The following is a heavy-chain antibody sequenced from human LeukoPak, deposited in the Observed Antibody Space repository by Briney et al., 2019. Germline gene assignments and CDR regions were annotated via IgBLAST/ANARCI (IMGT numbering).Heavy chain of an antibody. J-gene: IGHJ5*02. CDR2: IKYDGSAT. CDR3: TKSDWFDP. D-gene: IGHD3-3*01. V-gene: IGHV3-74*01. Sequence: GGSLRLSGAASGFTFSNYWMHWVRHAPGKGPVWVSRIKYDGSATTYADSVKGRFTISRDNVKNTLSLQMNSLRAEDTAVYYCTKSDWFDPWGQGTLVTVSS. CDR1: GFTFSNYW.